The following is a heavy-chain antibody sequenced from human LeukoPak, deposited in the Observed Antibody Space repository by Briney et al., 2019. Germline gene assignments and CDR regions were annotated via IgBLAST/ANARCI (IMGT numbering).Heavy chain of an antibody. CDR1: GFTFSSYG. V-gene: IGHV3-21*01. J-gene: IGHJ4*02. Sequence: GGSLRLSCAASGFTFSSYGMNWVRQAPGKGLEWVSSISSSSSYIYYADSVKGRFTISRDNAKNSLYLQMNSLRAEDTAVYYCARDAIAVAARPFDYWGQGTLVTVSS. D-gene: IGHD6-19*01. CDR3: ARDAIAVAARPFDY. CDR2: ISSSSSYI.